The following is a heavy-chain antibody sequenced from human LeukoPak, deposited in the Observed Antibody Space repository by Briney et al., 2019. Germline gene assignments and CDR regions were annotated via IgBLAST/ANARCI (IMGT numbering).Heavy chain of an antibody. V-gene: IGHV3-48*03. D-gene: IGHD6-6*01. Sequence: PGGSLRLSCAASGFTFSSYEMNWVRQAPGKGLEWVSYISSSGSTIYYADSVTGRFTISRDNAKKSLYLQMNSLTAEDTAVYYCARTRGYSSSPIRTPCFDYWGQGTLVTVSS. CDR1: GFTFSSYE. CDR3: ARTRGYSSSPIRTPCFDY. J-gene: IGHJ4*02. CDR2: ISSSGSTI.